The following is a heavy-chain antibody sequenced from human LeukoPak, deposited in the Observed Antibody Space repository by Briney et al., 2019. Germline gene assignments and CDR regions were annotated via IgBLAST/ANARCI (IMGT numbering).Heavy chain of an antibody. D-gene: IGHD6-13*01. V-gene: IGHV3-30-3*01. CDR2: ISYDGSNK. CDR1: GFTFSSYA. J-gene: IGHJ4*02. Sequence: GRSLRLSCAASGFTFSSYAMHWVRQAPGKGLEWVAVISYDGSNKYYADSVKGRFTISRDNSKNTLYLQMNSLRAEDTAVYYCAREHRQQQLVLNYWGQGTLVTVSS. CDR3: AREHRQQQLVLNY.